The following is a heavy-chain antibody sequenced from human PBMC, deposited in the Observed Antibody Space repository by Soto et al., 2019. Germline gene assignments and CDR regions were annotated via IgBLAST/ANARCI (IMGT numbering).Heavy chain of an antibody. V-gene: IGHV3-7*01. D-gene: IGHD5-18*01. J-gene: IGHJ6*03. Sequence: EVQLVESGGGLVQPGGSLRLSCEASGFTFSYHWMSWVRQAPGKGLEWVANINQDGGARFYVDSVKGRFTISRDNAKNSRYLQMSSLRAEDTAVYYGTRDIQGTYIDYMDLWGRGTTATVS. CDR2: INQDGGAR. CDR3: TRDIQGTYIDYMDL. CDR1: GFTFSYHW.